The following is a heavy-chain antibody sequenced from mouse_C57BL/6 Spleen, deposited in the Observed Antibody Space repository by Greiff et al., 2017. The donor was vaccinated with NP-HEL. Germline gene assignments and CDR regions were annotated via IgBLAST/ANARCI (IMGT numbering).Heavy chain of an antibody. CDR2: FDPNSGGT. CDR1: GYTFTSYW. CDR3: AGGYYMDYYAMDY. Sequence: QVQLQQPGAELVKPGASVKLSCKASGYTFTSYWMHWVKQRPGRGLEWIGRFDPNSGGTKYNEKFKSKATLTVDKPSSTAYMQLSSLTSEDSAVYYCAGGYYMDYYAMDYWGQGTSVTVSS. J-gene: IGHJ4*01. V-gene: IGHV1-72*01. D-gene: IGHD2-3*01.